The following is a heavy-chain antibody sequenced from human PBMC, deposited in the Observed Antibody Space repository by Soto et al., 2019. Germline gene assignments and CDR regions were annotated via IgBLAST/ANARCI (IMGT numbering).Heavy chain of an antibody. D-gene: IGHD2-15*01. J-gene: IGHJ3*02. CDR2: ISGSGGST. V-gene: IGHV3-23*01. CDR1: GFTFSSYA. Sequence: VGSLRLSCAASGFTFSSYAMSWVRQAPGKGLEWVSAISGSGGSTYYADSVKGRFTISRDNSKNTLYLQMNSLRAEDTAVYYCAKIPLRRVVVVAATPMGAFDIWGQGTMVTVSS. CDR3: AKIPLRRVVVVAATPMGAFDI.